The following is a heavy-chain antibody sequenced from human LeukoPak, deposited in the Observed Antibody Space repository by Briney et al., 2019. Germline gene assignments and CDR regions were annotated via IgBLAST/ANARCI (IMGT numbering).Heavy chain of an antibody. V-gene: IGHV4-59*01. D-gene: IGHD6-13*01. J-gene: IGHJ4*02. CDR3: ARVSYSSSWYYFDY. Sequence: TSETLSLTCTVSGGSISSYYWSWIRQPPGKGLEWIGYIYYSGSTNYNPSLKSRVTISVDTSKNQFSLKLTSVTAVDTAVYYCARVSYSSSWYYFDYWGQGTLVTVSS. CDR1: GGSISSYY. CDR2: IYYSGST.